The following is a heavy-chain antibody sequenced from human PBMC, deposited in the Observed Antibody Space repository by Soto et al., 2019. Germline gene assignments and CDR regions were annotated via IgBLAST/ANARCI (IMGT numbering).Heavy chain of an antibody. V-gene: IGHV4-4*02. CDR3: ASSKRPTVLVDY. J-gene: IGHJ4*02. D-gene: IGHD2-8*02. CDR1: GDSINSSNW. Sequence: QVQLQESGPGLVKPSGTLSLTCAVSGDSINSSNWWSWVRQPPGKGLEWIGEIYHSGTINYNPSLKSRISISLDKSKNQFSLKLNSVTAADTAVYFCASSKRPTVLVDYWGQGALATVSS. CDR2: IYHSGTI.